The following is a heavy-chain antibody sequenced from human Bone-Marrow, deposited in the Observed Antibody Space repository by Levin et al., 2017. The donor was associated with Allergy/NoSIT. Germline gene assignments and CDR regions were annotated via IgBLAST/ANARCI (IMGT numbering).Heavy chain of an antibody. CDR1: GGSFGGYY. V-gene: IGHV4-34*01. D-gene: IGHD6-19*01. J-gene: IGHJ3*01. Sequence: ASETLSLTCAVYGGSFGGYYWSWIRQSPAKGLEWIGEINQYGSTNYNPSLKGRVTISLDKSKGQFSLTLASVTAADRAIYYCARGYSGRIAFDVWGQGTTVTVSS. CDR2: INQYGST. CDR3: ARGYSGRIAFDV.